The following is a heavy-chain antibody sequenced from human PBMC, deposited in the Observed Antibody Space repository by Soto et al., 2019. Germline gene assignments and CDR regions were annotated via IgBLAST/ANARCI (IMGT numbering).Heavy chain of an antibody. CDR1: GYTFTSYG. J-gene: IGHJ4*02. CDR3: ARNRIYDSSGPDDY. Sequence: ASVKVSCKASGYTFTSYGISWVRQAPGQGLEWMGWISAYNGNTNNTQKLQGRVTMTTDTSTSTAYMELRSLRSDDTAVYYCARNRIYDSSGPDDYWGQGTLVTVSS. V-gene: IGHV1-18*01. CDR2: ISAYNGNT. D-gene: IGHD3-22*01.